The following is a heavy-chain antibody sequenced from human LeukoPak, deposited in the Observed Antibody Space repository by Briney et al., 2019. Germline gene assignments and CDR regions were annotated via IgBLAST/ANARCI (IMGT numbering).Heavy chain of an antibody. D-gene: IGHD2-21*02. CDR2: ISATGGTT. CDR1: GFTFSTYA. CDR3: AKGKVTAFLDWFDP. V-gene: IGHV3-23*01. Sequence: GGPLSLSCAASGFTFSTYAMSWVRQAPGKGLEWVSAISATGGTTYYADSVKGRFTTSRDNSKNTLYLQLNSLRAEDTAIYYCAKGKVTAFLDWFDPWGQGTLVTVSS. J-gene: IGHJ5*02.